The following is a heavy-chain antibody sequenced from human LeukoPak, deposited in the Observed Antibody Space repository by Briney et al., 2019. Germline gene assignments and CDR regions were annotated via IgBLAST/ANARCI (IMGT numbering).Heavy chain of an antibody. CDR3: ARDNDSRDPPRFDY. CDR2: MNPNSGNT. J-gene: IGHJ4*02. V-gene: IGHV1-8*03. CDR1: GYTFTSYD. D-gene: IGHD3-16*01. Sequence: GASVKVSCKASGYTFTSYDINWVRQATGQGLEWMGWMNPNSGNTGYAQKFQGRVTITRNTSISTAYMELSSLRSEDTAVYYCARDNDSRDPPRFDYWGQGTLVTVSS.